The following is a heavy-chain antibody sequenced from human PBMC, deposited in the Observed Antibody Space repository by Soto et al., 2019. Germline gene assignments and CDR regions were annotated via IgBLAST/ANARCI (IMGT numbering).Heavy chain of an antibody. CDR1: GSTFSSYA. D-gene: IGHD2-2*01. V-gene: IGHV3-21*01. CDR2: ISKSDYT. Sequence: AGGSLRLPCAAPGSTFSSYAINWVRKDPGKGLEWVSSISKSDYTYYSDSVKGRFAISRDNAKSSVSLQMNTLRVEDTAVYYCAREDSIIIPAVSDFWGQGTLVTVSS. J-gene: IGHJ4*02. CDR3: AREDSIIIPAVSDF.